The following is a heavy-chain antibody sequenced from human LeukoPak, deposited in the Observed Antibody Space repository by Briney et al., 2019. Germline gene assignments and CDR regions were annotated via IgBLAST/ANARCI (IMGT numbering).Heavy chain of an antibody. V-gene: IGHV4-59*12. CDR1: GGSISSYY. CDR3: ARVDSSGY. CDR2: IHFSGST. Sequence: SETLSLTCTVSGGSISSYYWSWIRQPPGKGLEWIGYIHFSGSTNYNPSLKSRVTVSDDKSKNQFSLKLSSVTAADTAVYYCARVDSSGYWGQGTLVTVSS. D-gene: IGHD3-22*01. J-gene: IGHJ4*02.